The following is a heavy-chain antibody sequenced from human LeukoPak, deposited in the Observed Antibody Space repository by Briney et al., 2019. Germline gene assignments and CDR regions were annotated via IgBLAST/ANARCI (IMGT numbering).Heavy chain of an antibody. CDR2: INHSGST. CDR1: GGSFSGYY. V-gene: IGHV4-34*01. CDR3: ASGRNYDFWSGYYTEFDY. J-gene: IGHJ4*02. Sequence: SETLSLTCAVYGGSFSGYYWSWIRQPPGKGLEWIGEINHSGSTNYNPSLKNRVTISVDTSKNQFSLKLSSVTAAGTAVYYCASGRNYDFWSGYYTEFDYWGQGTLVTFSS. D-gene: IGHD3-3*01.